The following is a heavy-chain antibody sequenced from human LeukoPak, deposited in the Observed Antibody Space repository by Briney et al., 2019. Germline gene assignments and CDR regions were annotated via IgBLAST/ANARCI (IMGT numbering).Heavy chain of an antibody. V-gene: IGHV3-11*01. CDR2: ISSSGSTI. J-gene: IGHJ4*02. CDR1: GFTFSDYY. Sequence: GGSLRLSCAASGFTFSDYYMSWIRQAPGKGLEWVSYISSSGSTIYYADSVKGRFTISRDNAKNSLYLQMNSLRAEDTAVYYCARVFIGATYYYGSGREDYTDYWGQGTLVTVSS. CDR3: ARVFIGATYYYGSGREDYTDY. D-gene: IGHD3-10*01.